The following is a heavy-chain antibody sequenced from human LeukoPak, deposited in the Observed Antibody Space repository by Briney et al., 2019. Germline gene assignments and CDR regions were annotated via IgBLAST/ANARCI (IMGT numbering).Heavy chain of an antibody. V-gene: IGHV1-18*01. CDR1: GYTFTSYG. Sequence: ASVKVSCKASGYTFTSYGISWVRQAPGQGLEWMGWISAYNGNTNYAQKLQGRVTMTTDTSTGTAYMELRSLRSDDTAVYYCARGGGYSYGYGYCGMDVWGQGTTVTVSS. J-gene: IGHJ6*02. CDR2: ISAYNGNT. CDR3: ARGGGYSYGYGYCGMDV. D-gene: IGHD5-18*01.